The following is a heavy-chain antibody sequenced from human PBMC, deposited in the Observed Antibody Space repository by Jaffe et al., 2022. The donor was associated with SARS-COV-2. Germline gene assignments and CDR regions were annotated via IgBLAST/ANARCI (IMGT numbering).Heavy chain of an antibody. CDR1: GYTFTGYY. CDR3: ARDPLRAKRSAGLHPETYYYYGMDV. V-gene: IGHV1-2*02. Sequence: QVQLVQSGAEVKKPGASVKVSCKASGYTFTGYYMHWVRQAPGQGLEWMGWINPNSGGTNYAQKFQGRVTMTRDTSISTAYMELSRLRSDDTAVYYCARDPLRAKRSAGLHPETYYYYGMDVWGQGTTVTVSS. J-gene: IGHJ6*02. D-gene: IGHD4-4*01. CDR2: INPNSGGT.